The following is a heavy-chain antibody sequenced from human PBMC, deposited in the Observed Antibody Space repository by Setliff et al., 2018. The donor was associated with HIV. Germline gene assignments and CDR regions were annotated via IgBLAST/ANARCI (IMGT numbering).Heavy chain of an antibody. CDR1: GFIFSRYW. V-gene: IGHV3-7*03. CDR2: IKEDGSEK. J-gene: IGHJ4*02. CDR3: TRDGGEY. D-gene: IGHD3-16*01. Sequence: LRLSCEASGFIFSRYWMSWARQAPGKGLEWVANIKEDGSEKYYVDSVKGRFTVSRDNAENSVYLQMNGLRVDDTALYYCTRDGGEYWGEGTLVTVSS.